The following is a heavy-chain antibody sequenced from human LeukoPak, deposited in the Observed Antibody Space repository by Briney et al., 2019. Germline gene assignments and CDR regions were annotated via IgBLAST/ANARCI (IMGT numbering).Heavy chain of an antibody. Sequence: PGGSLRLSCAASGFTFSNYDMHWVRQAPGKGLEWVAVIWYDGNNKYYADSVKGRFTISRDISKNTLYLQMNSLRAEDTAVYYCAKDKKIYCSGWYEANFDYWGQGTLVTVSS. V-gene: IGHV3-30*02. CDR1: GFTFSNYD. J-gene: IGHJ4*02. CDR3: AKDKKIYCSGWYEANFDY. CDR2: IWYDGNNK. D-gene: IGHD6-19*01.